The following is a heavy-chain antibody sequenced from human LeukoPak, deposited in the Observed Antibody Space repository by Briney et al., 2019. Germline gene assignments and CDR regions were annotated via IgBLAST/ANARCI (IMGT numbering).Heavy chain of an antibody. CDR1: GYTFTGYY. CDR3: ARTTLTTTRLDY. CDR2: INPNSGGT. J-gene: IGHJ4*02. Sequence: ASVKVSCKASGYTFTGYYMHWVRQAPGQGLEWLGRINPNSGGTNYAQKFQGRVTMTRDASISTAYMELTRLTSDDTAVYYCARTTLTTTRLDYWGQGTLVTVSS. V-gene: IGHV1-2*06. D-gene: IGHD4-17*01.